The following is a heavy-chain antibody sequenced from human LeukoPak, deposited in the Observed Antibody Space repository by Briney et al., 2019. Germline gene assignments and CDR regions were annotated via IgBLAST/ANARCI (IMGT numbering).Heavy chain of an antibody. CDR2: INPNSGGT. Sequence: ASVKVSFKASGYTFTGYYMHWVRQAPGQGLEWMGWINPNSGGTNYAQKFQGRVTITRDTSASTAYMELSSLRSEDTAVYYCARGSGITMTLGMDVWGQGTTVTVSS. CDR3: ARGSGITMTLGMDV. V-gene: IGHV1-2*02. J-gene: IGHJ6*02. CDR1: GYTFTGYY. D-gene: IGHD3-22*01.